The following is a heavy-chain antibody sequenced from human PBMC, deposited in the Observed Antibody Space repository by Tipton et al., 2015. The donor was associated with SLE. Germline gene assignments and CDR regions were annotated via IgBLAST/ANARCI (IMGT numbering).Heavy chain of an antibody. CDR1: GFTFSSYS. CDR3: AKDEAAVAGPGWFAP. D-gene: IGHD6-19*01. J-gene: IGHJ5*02. V-gene: IGHV3-23*01. Sequence: SLRLSCAASGFTFSSYSMNWVRQAPGKGLEWVSAISGSGGSTYYADSVKGRFTISRDNSKNTVSLQMTSLRADDRAVYYCAKDEAAVAGPGWFAPRGQGTLVTVSA. CDR2: ISGSGGST.